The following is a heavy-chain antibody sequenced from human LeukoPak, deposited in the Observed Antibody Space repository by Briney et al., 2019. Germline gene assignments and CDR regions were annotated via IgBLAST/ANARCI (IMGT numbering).Heavy chain of an antibody. CDR1: GGSISSYY. D-gene: IGHD4-17*01. Sequence: SETLSLTCTVSGGSISSYYWSWIRQPPGKGLEWIGYIYYSGSTNYNPSLKSRVTISVDTSKNQFSLKLSSVTAADTAVYYCAKGEGYEGDYNYFDYWGQGTLVTVSS. CDR3: AKGEGYEGDYNYFDY. V-gene: IGHV4-59*08. J-gene: IGHJ4*02. CDR2: IYYSGST.